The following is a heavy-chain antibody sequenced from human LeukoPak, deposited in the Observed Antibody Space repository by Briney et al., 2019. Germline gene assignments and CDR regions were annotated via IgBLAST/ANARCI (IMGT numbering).Heavy chain of an antibody. J-gene: IGHJ6*02. CDR2: ISGSGGST. CDR3: ARVLLWFGELLPPNGMDV. D-gene: IGHD3-10*01. V-gene: IGHV3-23*01. CDR1: GFTFSSYA. Sequence: GGSLRLSCAASGFTFSSYAMSWVRQAPGKGLEWVSAISGSGGSTYYADSVKGRFTISRDNAKNSLYLQMNSLRAEDTAVYYCARVLLWFGELLPPNGMDVWGQGTTVTVSS.